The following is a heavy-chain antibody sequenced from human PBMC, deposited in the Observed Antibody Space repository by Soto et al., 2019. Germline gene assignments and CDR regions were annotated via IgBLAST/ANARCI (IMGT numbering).Heavy chain of an antibody. CDR2: ISYDGSNK. J-gene: IGHJ4*02. Sequence: QVQLVESGGGVVQPGRSLRLSCAASGFTFSSYGMHWVRQAPGKGLEWVAVISYDGSNKYYADSVKGRFTISRDNSKNTLYLQMNSLRAEDTAVYYCAKDSTRTASIAGNWGQGTLVTVSS. V-gene: IGHV3-30*18. CDR1: GFTFSSYG. CDR3: AKDSTRTASIAGN. D-gene: IGHD6-6*01.